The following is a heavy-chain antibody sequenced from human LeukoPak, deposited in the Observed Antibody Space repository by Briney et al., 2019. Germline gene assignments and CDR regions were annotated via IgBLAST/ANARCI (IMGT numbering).Heavy chain of an antibody. J-gene: IGHJ3*02. CDR1: GFTFSSYS. CDR2: ISSSSSYI. V-gene: IGHV3-21*01. D-gene: IGHD6-13*01. Sequence: PGGSLRLSCAASGFTFSSYSMNWVRQAPGKGLEWVSSISSSSSYIYYADSVKGRFTISRDNAKNSLYLQMNSLRAEDTAVYYCATDRVAGIDPLVNAFDIWGQGTMVTVSS. CDR3: ATDRVAGIDPLVNAFDI.